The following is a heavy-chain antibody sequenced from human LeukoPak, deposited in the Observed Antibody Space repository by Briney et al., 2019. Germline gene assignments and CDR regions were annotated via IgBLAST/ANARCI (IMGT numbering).Heavy chain of an antibody. CDR1: GYIFNTYW. D-gene: IGHD6-6*01. J-gene: IGHJ4*02. Sequence: PGASLKISCQGSGYIFNTYWIGWVRQLPGKGLEWMGIIYPGDSDTIYSPSFQGQVTVSADKSLSTAYLQWGSLKASDTAMYYCAREGRSSSPMDYWGQGTLVTVSS. V-gene: IGHV5-51*01. CDR2: IYPGDSDT. CDR3: AREGRSSSPMDY.